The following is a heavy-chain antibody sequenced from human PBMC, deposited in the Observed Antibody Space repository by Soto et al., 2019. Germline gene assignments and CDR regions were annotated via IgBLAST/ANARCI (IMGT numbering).Heavy chain of an antibody. J-gene: IGHJ4*02. Sequence: QVQLVESGGGVVQPGRSLRLSCAASGFTFSSYAMHWVRQAPGKGLEWVAVISYDGSNKYYADSVKGRFTISRDNSKNTLYLQMNSLRAEDTAVXXXXXGASSYDILTGLDYWGQGTLVTVSS. D-gene: IGHD3-9*01. CDR2: ISYDGSNK. CDR1: GFTFSSYA. CDR3: XXGASSYDILTGLDY. V-gene: IGHV3-30-3*01.